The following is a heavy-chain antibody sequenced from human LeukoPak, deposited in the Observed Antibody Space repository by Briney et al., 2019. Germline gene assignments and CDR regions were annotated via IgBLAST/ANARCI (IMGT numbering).Heavy chain of an antibody. D-gene: IGHD2-8*02. CDR2: ISDIGSI. CDR3: AGHHPRNTVDF. CDR1: GGSISSYY. V-gene: IGHV4-59*08. J-gene: IGHJ4*02. Sequence: SETLSLTCTVSGGSISSYYWSWIRQPPGKGLEWIAYISDIGSINFNPSLKSRVTISLDTSKNQFSLKLSSVTAADTAVYYCAGHHPRNTVDFWGQGTLVTVSS.